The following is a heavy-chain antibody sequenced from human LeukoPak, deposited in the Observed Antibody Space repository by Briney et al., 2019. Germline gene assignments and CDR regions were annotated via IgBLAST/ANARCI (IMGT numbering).Heavy chain of an antibody. D-gene: IGHD3-22*01. CDR3: AKGEYYYDSSGYMAPDY. CDR2: IAYDGSNK. Sequence: GGSLRLSCAASGFTFSSYGMHWVRQAPGKGLEWVSVIAYDGSNKYYADSVKGRFTISRDNSKNTLYLQMNSLRAEDTAMYYCAKGEYYYDSSGYMAPDYWGQGTLVTVSS. CDR1: GFTFSSYG. J-gene: IGHJ4*02. V-gene: IGHV3-30*18.